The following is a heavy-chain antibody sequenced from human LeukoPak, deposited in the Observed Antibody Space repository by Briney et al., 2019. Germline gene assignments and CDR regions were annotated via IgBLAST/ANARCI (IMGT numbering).Heavy chain of an antibody. Sequence: SQTLSLTCTVSGGSISSGDYYWSWIRQPPGKGLEWIGSIYYSGSTHYNPSLKSRVTISVDTSKNQFSLKLSSVTAADTAVYYCARASVVAAGGPWFDPWGQGTLVTVSS. V-gene: IGHV4-30-4*01. CDR3: ARASVVAAGGPWFDP. CDR2: IYYSGST. D-gene: IGHD2-15*01. CDR1: GGSISSGDYY. J-gene: IGHJ5*02.